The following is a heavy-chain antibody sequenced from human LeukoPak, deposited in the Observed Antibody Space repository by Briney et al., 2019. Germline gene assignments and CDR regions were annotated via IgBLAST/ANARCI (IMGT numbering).Heavy chain of an antibody. D-gene: IGHD2-15*01. V-gene: IGHV3-23*01. Sequence: GESLRLSCATSGFTLSNYGMNWVRQAPGKGLEWVSAISSDGSTYYADSVKGRFTVSRDNSKNTLYLQMNSLRAEDTAVYYCARDPPPVVVVAATGDYWGQGTLVTVSS. CDR3: ARDPPPVVVVAATGDY. CDR1: GFTLSNYG. CDR2: ISSDGST. J-gene: IGHJ4*02.